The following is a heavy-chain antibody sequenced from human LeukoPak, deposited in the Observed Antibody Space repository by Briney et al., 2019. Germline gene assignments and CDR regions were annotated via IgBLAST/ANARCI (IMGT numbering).Heavy chain of an antibody. Sequence: ASVKVSCKASGYTFSGHYMHWVRQAPGQGLEWMGWINPNSGGTNYAQKFQGRVTMTRDTSISTAYMELSRLRSDDTAVYYCARSEGVVPADYWGQGTLVTVSS. J-gene: IGHJ4*02. CDR1: GYTFSGHY. V-gene: IGHV1-2*02. CDR2: INPNSGGT. D-gene: IGHD2-2*01. CDR3: ARSEGVVPADY.